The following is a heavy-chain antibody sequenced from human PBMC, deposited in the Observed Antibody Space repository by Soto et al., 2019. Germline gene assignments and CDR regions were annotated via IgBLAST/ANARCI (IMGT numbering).Heavy chain of an antibody. CDR3: AIGYRSGGSSYMNDYYGMDV. J-gene: IGHJ6*02. V-gene: IGHV1-8*01. D-gene: IGHD2-15*01. CDR2: MNPNSGNT. CDR1: GYTFTSYD. Sequence: ASVKVSCKASGYTFTSYDINWVRQATGQGLEWMGWMNPNSGNTGYAQKFQGRVTMTRNTGVSTAYMELSSLRSEDTAVYYCAIGYRSGGSSYMNDYYGMDVWGQGTTVTVYS.